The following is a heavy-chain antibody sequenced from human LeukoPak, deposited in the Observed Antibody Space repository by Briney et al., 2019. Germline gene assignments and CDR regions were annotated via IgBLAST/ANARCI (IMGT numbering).Heavy chain of an antibody. CDR3: ARGADSGSYHRDYFDY. D-gene: IGHD1-26*01. Sequence: GASVKVSCKASGYSFTSHYMHWVRQAPGQGLEWLGLINPSGSSTLYAQKFQGRVTMTRDMSTSTVYMELSSLRSEDTAVYYCARGADSGSYHRDYFDYWGQGTLVTVSS. CDR1: GYSFTSHY. CDR2: INPSGSST. J-gene: IGHJ4*02. V-gene: IGHV1-46*01.